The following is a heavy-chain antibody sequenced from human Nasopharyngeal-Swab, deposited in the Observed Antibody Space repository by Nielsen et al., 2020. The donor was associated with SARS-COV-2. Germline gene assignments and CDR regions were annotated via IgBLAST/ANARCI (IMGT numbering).Heavy chain of an antibody. J-gene: IGHJ4*02. D-gene: IGHD3-16*02. CDR3: ARDNYDYVWGSYRRFDY. CDR2: IIPIFGTA. Sequence: WVRQAPGQGLEWMGGIIPIFGTANYAQKFQGRVTITADESTSTACMELSSLRSEDTAVYYCARDNYDYVWGSYRRFDYWGQGTLVTVSS. V-gene: IGHV1-69*01.